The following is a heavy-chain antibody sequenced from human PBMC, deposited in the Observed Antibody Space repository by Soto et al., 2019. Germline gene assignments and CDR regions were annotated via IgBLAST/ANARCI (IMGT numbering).Heavy chain of an antibody. D-gene: IGHD5-18*01. J-gene: IGHJ4*02. CDR3: AHRGYMYGNWDHGYFDY. CDR1: GFSLTTSGVG. CDR2: IYWDDDK. Sequence: QISLKESGPTRVKPTQTLALTCTFSGFSLTTSGVGVGWIRKTPGKALEWLAVIYWDDDKRYNPSLKNRLTITKDTSNTQVVLIMADMDPVATGTYFCAHRGYMYGNWDHGYFDYWGQGTLVTVSS. V-gene: IGHV2-5*02.